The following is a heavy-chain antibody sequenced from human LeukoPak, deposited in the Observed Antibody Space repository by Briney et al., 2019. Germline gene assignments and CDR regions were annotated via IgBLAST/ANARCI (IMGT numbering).Heavy chain of an antibody. CDR2: IYSGGST. Sequence: GGSLRLSCAASGFTVSSNYMSWVRQAPGKGLEWVSVIYSGGSTYYADSVKGRFTISRDNSKNTLYLQMNSLRAEDTAVYYCARGDPAGGPSSNYWGQGTLVTVSS. CDR3: ARGDPAGGPSSNY. D-gene: IGHD6-25*01. J-gene: IGHJ4*02. V-gene: IGHV3-53*01. CDR1: GFTVSSNY.